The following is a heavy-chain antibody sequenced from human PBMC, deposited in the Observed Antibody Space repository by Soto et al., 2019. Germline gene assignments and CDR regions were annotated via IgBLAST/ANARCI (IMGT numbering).Heavy chain of an antibody. D-gene: IGHD3-22*01. Sequence: QVQLVESGGGVVQPGRSLRLSCAASGFTFSSYGMHWVRQAPGKGLEWVAVIWYDGSNKYYADSVKGRFTIPRDNSKNTLYLQMNSLRAEDTAVYYCARAPRYDSSGYNRYWGQGTLVTVSS. CDR3: ARAPRYDSSGYNRY. CDR1: GFTFSSYG. J-gene: IGHJ4*02. V-gene: IGHV3-33*01. CDR2: IWYDGSNK.